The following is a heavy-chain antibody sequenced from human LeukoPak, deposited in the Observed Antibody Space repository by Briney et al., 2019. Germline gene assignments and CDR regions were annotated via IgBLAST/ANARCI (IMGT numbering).Heavy chain of an antibody. D-gene: IGHD3-10*01. V-gene: IGHV4-34*01. CDR2: INHSGST. CDR1: GGSFSGYY. J-gene: IGHJ6*03. Sequence: SETLSLTCAVYGGSFSGYYWSWIRQPPGKGLEWIGEINHSGSTNYNPSLKSRVTISVDTSKNQFSLKLSSVTAADTAVYYCARGPDYYGAGSYLGYYYYYMDVWGKGTTVTVSS. CDR3: ARGPDYYGAGSYLGYYYYYMDV.